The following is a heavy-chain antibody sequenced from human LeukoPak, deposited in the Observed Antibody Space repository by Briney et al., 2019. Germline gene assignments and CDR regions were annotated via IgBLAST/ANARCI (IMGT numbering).Heavy chain of an antibody. J-gene: IGHJ3*02. CDR1: GFTVSSNY. CDR2: IYSGGST. Sequence: GGSLRLSCAASGFTVSSNYMSWVRQAPGKGLEWVSVIYSGGSTYYADSVKGRFTISRDNSKSTLYLQMNSLRAEDTAVYYCASEVDTAMVDAFDIWGQGTMVTVSS. V-gene: IGHV3-66*01. D-gene: IGHD5-18*01. CDR3: ASEVDTAMVDAFDI.